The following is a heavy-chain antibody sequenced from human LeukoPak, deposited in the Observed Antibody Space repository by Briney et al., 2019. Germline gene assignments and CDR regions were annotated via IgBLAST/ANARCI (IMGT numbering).Heavy chain of an antibody. V-gene: IGHV3-23*01. Sequence: GGSLRLSCAASGFTFSIYAMSWVRQAPGKGLEWVSAISGSGGSTYYADSVKGRFTISRDNSKNMLYLQMNSLRAEDTAVYYCAKGPGYSYGMWFDYWGQGTLVTVSS. CDR1: GFTFSIYA. CDR3: AKGPGYSYGMWFDY. J-gene: IGHJ4*02. D-gene: IGHD5-18*01. CDR2: ISGSGGST.